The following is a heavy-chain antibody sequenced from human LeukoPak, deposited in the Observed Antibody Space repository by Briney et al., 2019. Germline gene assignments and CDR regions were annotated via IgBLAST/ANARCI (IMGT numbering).Heavy chain of an antibody. CDR3: ARTSDYGSGTPDY. CDR2: MNPNSGNT. V-gene: IGHV1-8*03. J-gene: IGHJ4*02. CDR1: GYTFTSYD. Sequence: GASVKVSCKVSGYTFTSYDINWVRQATGQGLEWMGWMNPNSGNTGYAQKFQGRVTITRNTSISAAYMELSSLRSEDAAVYYCARTSDYGSGTPDYWGQGTLVTVSS. D-gene: IGHD3-10*01.